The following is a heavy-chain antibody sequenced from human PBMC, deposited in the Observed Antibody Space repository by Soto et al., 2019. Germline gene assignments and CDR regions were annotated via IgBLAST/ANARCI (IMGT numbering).Heavy chain of an antibody. J-gene: IGHJ6*02. CDR2: IIPLSGTV. D-gene: IGHD3-3*01. Sequence: QVQLVQSGPEVKKPGSSVKVSCRASGGSFSRYAVSWVRQPPGQGLEWMGGIIPLSGTVNYAQKFQVRLTLTEDESTGTAFMDLSGLCSDDSAVYYCARDAPCSAHYAGCYSGMDVWGQGTTVTVSS. V-gene: IGHV1-69*01. CDR1: GGSFSRYA. CDR3: ARDAPCSAHYAGCYSGMDV.